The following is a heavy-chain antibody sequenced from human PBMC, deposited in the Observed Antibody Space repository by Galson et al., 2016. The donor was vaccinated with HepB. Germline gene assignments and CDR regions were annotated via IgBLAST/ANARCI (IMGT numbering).Heavy chain of an antibody. D-gene: IGHD2-2*01. CDR2: ISGSGDTT. CDR3: VQGSTAPAV. Sequence: SLRLSCAASGFTFSNYGMSWVRQAPGKGLEWVSVISGSGDTTYYAGSVKGRFTISRDNSKNILYLQMNSLRAEDTALYYCVQGSTAPAVWGKGTPVTVST. V-gene: IGHV3-23*01. CDR1: GFTFSNYG. J-gene: IGHJ6*04.